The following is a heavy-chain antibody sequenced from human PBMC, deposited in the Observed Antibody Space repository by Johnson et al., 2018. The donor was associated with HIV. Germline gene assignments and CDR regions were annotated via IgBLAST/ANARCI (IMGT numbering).Heavy chain of an antibody. V-gene: IGHV3-53*01. J-gene: IGHJ3*02. CDR1: GFNVSSNY. CDR3: AREALDAFDI. CDR2: INWNGGDT. Sequence: VQLVESGGGLIQPGGSLRLSCAASGFNVSSNYMSWVRQAPGKGLEWVSGINWNGGDTGYADSVKGRFTISRDNSKNTLYLQMNSLRAEDTAVYYCAREALDAFDIWGQGTMVTVSS.